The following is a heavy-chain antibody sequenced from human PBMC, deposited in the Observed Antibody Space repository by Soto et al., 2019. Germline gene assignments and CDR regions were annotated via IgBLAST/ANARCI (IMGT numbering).Heavy chain of an antibody. Sequence: ASVKVSCKASGYVFSNYFMHWVRQAPGQGLEWMGYINPQSGGSKYEDNFQDRVTMTRDTPKSTVYMELRGLTSDDTAVYYCAREQTKTTLMNYFDPWGQGTLVTVSS. D-gene: IGHD1-1*01. J-gene: IGHJ5*02. CDR3: AREQTKTTLMNYFDP. CDR1: GYVFSNYF. V-gene: IGHV1-2*02. CDR2: INPQSGGS.